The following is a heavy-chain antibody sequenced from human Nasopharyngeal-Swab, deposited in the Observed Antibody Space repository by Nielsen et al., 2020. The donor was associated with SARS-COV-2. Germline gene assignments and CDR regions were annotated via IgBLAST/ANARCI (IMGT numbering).Heavy chain of an antibody. CDR3: ARVGSTRDY. Sequence: SVKVSCKASGYTFTSYYLHWVRQAPGQGLDYMGIINPSGGSTSYAQKFQGRVTMTRDTSTSTVYMELSSLRSEDTAVYYCARVGSTRDYWGQGTLVTVSS. D-gene: IGHD2/OR15-2a*01. J-gene: IGHJ4*02. CDR1: GYTFTSYY. V-gene: IGHV1-46*01. CDR2: INPSGGST.